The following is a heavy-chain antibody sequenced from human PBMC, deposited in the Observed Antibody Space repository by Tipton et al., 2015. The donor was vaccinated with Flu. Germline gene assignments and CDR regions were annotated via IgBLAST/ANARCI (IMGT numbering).Heavy chain of an antibody. CDR1: AFTFSDHY. Sequence: SLRLSCAASAFTFSDHYMSWIRQAPGKGLEWISYITATGAGVSYADSVKGRFTISRDNAKESVYLQMNSLRAEDTAVYYCARAHWGSSWSYYFDFWGPVTLVTVSS. V-gene: IGHV3-11*01. CDR2: ITATGAGV. D-gene: IGHD6-13*01. J-gene: IGHJ4*02. CDR3: ARAHWGSSWSYYFDF.